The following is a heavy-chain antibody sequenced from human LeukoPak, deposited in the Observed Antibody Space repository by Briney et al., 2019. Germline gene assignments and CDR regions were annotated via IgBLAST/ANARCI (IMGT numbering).Heavy chain of an antibody. D-gene: IGHD4-17*01. V-gene: IGHV1-69*13. CDR3: ASSPPGYGVDY. CDR1: GGTFSSYA. Sequence: SVKVSCKASGGTFSSYAISWVRQAPGQGLEWMGEIIPIFGTANYAQKFQGRVTITADESTSTAYMELSSLRSEDTAVYYCASSPPGYGVDYWGQGTLVTVSS. CDR2: IIPIFGTA. J-gene: IGHJ4*02.